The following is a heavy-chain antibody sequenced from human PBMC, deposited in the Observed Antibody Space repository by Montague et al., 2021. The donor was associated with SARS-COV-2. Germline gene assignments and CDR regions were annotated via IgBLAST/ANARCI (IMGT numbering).Heavy chain of an antibody. CDR1: GDSISTDYW. CDR2: IYNTGST. D-gene: IGHD3-10*01. Sequence: SETLSLTCVVSGDSISTDYWWTLVRLPPEKLLGWVGVIYNTGSTKYTPSLKSRVSMSVDKYWNQFSLRLTAVTAADTAIYYCAWKGSERSDLAYWGQGTLVTVSS. CDR3: AWKGSERSDLAY. V-gene: IGHV4-4*02. J-gene: IGHJ4*02.